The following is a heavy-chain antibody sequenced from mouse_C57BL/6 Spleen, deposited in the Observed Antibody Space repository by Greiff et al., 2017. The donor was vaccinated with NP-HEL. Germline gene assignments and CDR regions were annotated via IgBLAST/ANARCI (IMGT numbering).Heavy chain of an antibody. V-gene: IGHV1-55*01. D-gene: IGHD2-4*01. CDR2: LYPGSGST. CDR1: GYTFTRYW. Sequence: VQLQESGAELVKPGASVKMSCKASGYTFTRYWITWLTQRPGQGLEWIGDLYPGSGSTNYNEKFKSKATLTVDTSSSTAYMQLSSLTSEDSAVYYCARGDYDEGFAYWGQGTLVTVSA. CDR3: ARGDYDEGFAY. J-gene: IGHJ3*01.